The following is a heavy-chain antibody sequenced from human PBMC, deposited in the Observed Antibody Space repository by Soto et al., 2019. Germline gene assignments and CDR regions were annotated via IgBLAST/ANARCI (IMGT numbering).Heavy chain of an antibody. D-gene: IGHD1-26*01. CDR1: GFTFSSYG. CDR2: ISYDGSNK. CDR3: AKDLKLHRTLIDY. V-gene: IGHV3-30*18. J-gene: IGHJ4*02. Sequence: QVQLVESGGGVVQRGRSLRLSCAASGFTFSSYGMHWVRQAPGKGLEWVAVISYDGSNKYYADSVKGRFTISRDNSKNTLYLQMNSLRAEDTAVYYCAKDLKLHRTLIDYWGQGTLVTVSS.